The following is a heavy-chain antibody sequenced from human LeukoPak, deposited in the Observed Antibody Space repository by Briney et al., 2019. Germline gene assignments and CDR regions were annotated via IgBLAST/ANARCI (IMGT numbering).Heavy chain of an antibody. CDR2: ISYDGSNK. CDR1: GFTFSNYA. V-gene: IGHV3-30*04. Sequence: PGGSLRLSCAASGFTFSNYAMHWVRQAPGKGLEWVAVISYDGSNKYYADSVKGRFTISRDNSKNTLYLQMNSLRAEDTAVYYCAKGDPLAAVDYRGQGTLVTVSS. CDR3: AKGDPLAAVDY. D-gene: IGHD6-13*01. J-gene: IGHJ4*02.